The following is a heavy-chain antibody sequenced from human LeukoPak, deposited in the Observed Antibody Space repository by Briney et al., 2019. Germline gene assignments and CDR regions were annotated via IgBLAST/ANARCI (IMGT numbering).Heavy chain of an antibody. CDR3: ARGQGYYGSGSPYYFDY. CDR2: IYYSGST. J-gene: IGHJ4*02. D-gene: IGHD3-10*01. CDR1: GGSISSYY. Sequence: SETLSLTCTVSGGSISSYYWSWIRQPPGKGLEWIGYIYYSGSTNYNPSLKSRVTISVDTSKNQFSLKLSSVTAADTAVYYCARGQGYYGSGSPYYFDYWGQGTLVTVSS. V-gene: IGHV4-59*01.